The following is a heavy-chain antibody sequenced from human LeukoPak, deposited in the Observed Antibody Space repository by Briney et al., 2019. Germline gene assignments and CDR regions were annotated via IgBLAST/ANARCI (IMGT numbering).Heavy chain of an antibody. V-gene: IGHV4-38-2*02. Sequence: SETLSLTCTVSGYSISSGYYWGWIRQPPGKGLEWIGSIYHSGSTYYNPSLKSRVTISVDTSKNQFSLKLSSVTAADTAVYYCARAIWPIYAKWFDPWGQGTLVTVSS. CDR2: IYHSGST. J-gene: IGHJ5*02. CDR3: ARAIWPIYAKWFDP. D-gene: IGHD2/OR15-2a*01. CDR1: GYSISSGYY.